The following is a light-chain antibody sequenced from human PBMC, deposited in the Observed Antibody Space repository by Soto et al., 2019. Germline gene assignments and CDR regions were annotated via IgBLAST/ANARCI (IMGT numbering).Light chain of an antibody. J-gene: IGLJ3*02. CDR3: ASRDGSRRSWV. CDR1: SSNIGSHV. Sequence: QPVLTQPPSASGTPGQRVTISCSGSSSNIGSHVVNWYQQVPGTAPKLLIYTNNQRPSGVPDRLSDSKSGTSASLAISGLPSEDEADYYCASRDGSRRSWVFGGGTKVTVL. CDR2: TNN. V-gene: IGLV1-44*01.